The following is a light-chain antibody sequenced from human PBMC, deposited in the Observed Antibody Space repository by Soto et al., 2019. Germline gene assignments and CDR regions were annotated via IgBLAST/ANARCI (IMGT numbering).Light chain of an antibody. CDR3: SSYSISTAYL. CDR1: SSDVGGYDY. V-gene: IGLV2-14*01. Sequence: QSVLTQPASVSGSPGQSITISCTVTSSDVGGYDYVSWYQPHPGKAPKLMIFEVSNRPSGVSYRFSGSKSGNTASLTISGLQAEDEADYFCSSYSISTAYLFGTGTKVTVL. CDR2: EVS. J-gene: IGLJ1*01.